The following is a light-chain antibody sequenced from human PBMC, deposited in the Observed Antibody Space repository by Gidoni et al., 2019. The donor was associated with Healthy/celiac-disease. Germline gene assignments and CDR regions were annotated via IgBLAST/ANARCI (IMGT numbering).Light chain of an antibody. CDR3: QRSHSTPFT. CDR2: AAS. J-gene: IGKJ3*01. Sequence: QLHLSPSSMSASVGDRVTITCRASQSSSSYLNWYQQKPGKAPKLLIYAASSLQSGDPSRFSSSGSATDYTNKSSRLQPGDVATHYDQRSHSTPFTFGPGTKVDIK. CDR1: QSSSSY. V-gene: IGKV1-39*01.